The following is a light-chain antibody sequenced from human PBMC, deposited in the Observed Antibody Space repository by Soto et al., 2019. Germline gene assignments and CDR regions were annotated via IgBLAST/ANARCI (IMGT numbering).Light chain of an antibody. CDR1: QSISSY. CDR3: QQSGSSPGT. CDR2: GAS. V-gene: IGKV3-20*01. Sequence: EIVLTQSPGTLSLSPGERATLSCRASQSISSYLAWYQQKPGQAPRLLIYGASSRATGIPDRFSGSGSGTDFSLTITRLEPADFAVYYCQQSGSSPGTFGQVTKLEIK. J-gene: IGKJ2*01.